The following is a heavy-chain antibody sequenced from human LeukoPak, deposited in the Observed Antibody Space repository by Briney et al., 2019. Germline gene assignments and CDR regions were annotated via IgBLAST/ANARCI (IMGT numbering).Heavy chain of an antibody. J-gene: IGHJ5*02. CDR2: ISGSGGST. D-gene: IGHD2-21*02. CDR3: RGVVTAYNWFDP. Sequence: TGGSLRLSCAASGFTFSSYAMSWVRQAPGKGLEWVSAISGSGGSTYYADSVKGRFTISRDNSKNTLYLQMNSLRAEDTAVYYCRGVVTAYNWFDPWGQGTLVTVSS. V-gene: IGHV3-23*01. CDR1: GFTFSSYA.